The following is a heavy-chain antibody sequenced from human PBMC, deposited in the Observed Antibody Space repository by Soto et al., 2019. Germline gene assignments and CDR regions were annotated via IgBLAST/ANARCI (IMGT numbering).Heavy chain of an antibody. CDR1: AGSLSDYY. J-gene: IGHJ4*02. Sequence: SETVSLTCSVSAGSLSDYYWTWVRQSPGKGLEWVGGIYQSGGTRYSPSLESRGAISVDMCKNQVSRTLSPATPADTAVYYCARGGRGSGLYFPYSFALWGPGTLVTVSP. CDR2: IYQSGGT. D-gene: IGHD3-16*01. CDR3: ARGGRGSGLYFPYSFAL. V-gene: IGHV4-59*01.